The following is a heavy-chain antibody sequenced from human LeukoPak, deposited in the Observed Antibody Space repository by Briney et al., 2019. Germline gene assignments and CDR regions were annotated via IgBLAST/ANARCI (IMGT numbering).Heavy chain of an antibody. D-gene: IGHD3-22*01. V-gene: IGHV3-48*03. J-gene: IGHJ4*02. CDR2: ISGSGYSI. Sequence: PGGSLRLSCAASGFTFSTYAMNWVRQAPGRGLEGVSYISGSGYSIYYADSVKGRFTISRDNAKSSLYLQMDSLRAEDTSVYYCARHDSSGPIDYWGQGTLVTVSS. CDR1: GFTFSTYA. CDR3: ARHDSSGPIDY.